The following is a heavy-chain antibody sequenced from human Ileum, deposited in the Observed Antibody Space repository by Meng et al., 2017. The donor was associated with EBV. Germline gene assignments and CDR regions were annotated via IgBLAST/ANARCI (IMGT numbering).Heavy chain of an antibody. D-gene: IGHD6-25*01. J-gene: IGHJ5*02. CDR2: ISSCAST. Sequence: VWVVASCGGFILPGGSRRLSCAASGFTVCPHSICWVRQAPGHGLQLVSVISSCASTSYADSVKGRFTISRDNSKNTVSLQMNSLKGEDTAVYYCARDLNAGPSGNRFDPWGQGTLVTVSS. V-gene: IGHV3-53*01. CDR1: GFTVCPHS. CDR3: ARDLNAGPSGNRFDP.